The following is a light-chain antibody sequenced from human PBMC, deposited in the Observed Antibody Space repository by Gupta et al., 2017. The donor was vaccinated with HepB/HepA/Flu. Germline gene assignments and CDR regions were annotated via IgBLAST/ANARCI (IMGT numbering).Light chain of an antibody. CDR1: QSVSSSY. V-gene: IGKV3-20*01. J-gene: IGKJ1*01. CDR2: GAS. Sequence: ENVLPQSPGTLSLSPGERATLSCRASQSVSSSYLAWYQQRPGQAPRRLIYGASSRATGSSDRCSGSGSGTNFTLTISRLEHEDFSVYYCQQYGSSPWTFGQGTKVESK. CDR3: QQYGSSPWT.